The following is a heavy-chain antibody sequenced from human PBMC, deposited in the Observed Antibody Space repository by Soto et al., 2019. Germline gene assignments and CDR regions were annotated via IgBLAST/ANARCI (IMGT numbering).Heavy chain of an antibody. CDR1: GFTVSSNY. CDR2: ISGTGGNT. Sequence: GGSLRLSCVTSGFTVSSNYMSWVRQAPGKGLEWVSTISGTGGNTYYGQSVKGRFTISRDNSKNTVYVQMNSLRAEDTAVYYCAKIFVAEAATPFFDYWGQGALVTVSS. J-gene: IGHJ4*02. D-gene: IGHD2-15*01. CDR3: AKIFVAEAATPFFDY. V-gene: IGHV3-23*01.